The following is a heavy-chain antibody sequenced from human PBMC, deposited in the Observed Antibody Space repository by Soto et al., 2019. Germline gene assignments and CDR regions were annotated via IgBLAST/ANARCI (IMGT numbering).Heavy chain of an antibody. J-gene: IGHJ4*02. CDR1: GGSISSYY. CDR3: ARVDDSSGYRKLHFDC. V-gene: IGHV4-59*01. CDR2: IYYSGST. Sequence: PSETLSLTCTVSGGSISSYYWSWIRQPPGKGLEWIGYIYYSGSTNYNPSLKSRVTISVDTSKNQFSLKLSSVTAADTAVYYCARVDDSSGYRKLHFDCWGQGTLVTVSS. D-gene: IGHD3-22*01.